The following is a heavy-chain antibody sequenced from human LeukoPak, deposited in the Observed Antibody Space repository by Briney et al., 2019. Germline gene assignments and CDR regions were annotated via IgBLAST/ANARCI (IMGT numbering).Heavy chain of an antibody. J-gene: IGHJ4*02. CDR2: ISGSGGST. D-gene: IGHD5-18*01. Sequence: GGSLRLSCAASGFTFSSYAMSWVRQAPGKGLEWGSAISGSGGSTYYADSVKGRFPISRDNSKNTLYLQMNSLRAEDTAVYYCAKGEGYSYGYGDYFDYWGQGTLVTVSS. CDR1: GFTFSSYA. V-gene: IGHV3-23*01. CDR3: AKGEGYSYGYGDYFDY.